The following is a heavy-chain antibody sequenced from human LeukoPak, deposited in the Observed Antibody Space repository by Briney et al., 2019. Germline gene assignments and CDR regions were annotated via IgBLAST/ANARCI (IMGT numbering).Heavy chain of an antibody. CDR1: GFTFSSYS. CDR2: ISSSSSYI. Sequence: GGSLRLSCAASGFTFSSYSMNWVRQAPGKGLEWVSSISSSSSYIYYADSVKGRFTISRDNAKNSLYLQMNSLRAEDTAVYYCASPPAGAAAGSLDYWGQGTLVTVSS. CDR3: ASPPAGAAAGSLDY. V-gene: IGHV3-21*01. D-gene: IGHD6-13*01. J-gene: IGHJ4*02.